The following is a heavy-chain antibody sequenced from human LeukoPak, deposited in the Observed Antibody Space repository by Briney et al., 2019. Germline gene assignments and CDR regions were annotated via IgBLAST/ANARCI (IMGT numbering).Heavy chain of an antibody. V-gene: IGHV4-34*01. Sequence: SETLSLTCAVYGGSFSGYYWSWIRQPPGKGLEWIGEINHSGSTNYNPSLKSRVTISVDTSKNQFSLKLSSVTAADTAVYYCARGRPGYCSSTSCYTRIYYFDYWGQGTLVTVSS. CDR1: GGSFSGYY. CDR3: ARGRPGYCSSTSCYTRIYYFDY. CDR2: INHSGST. J-gene: IGHJ4*02. D-gene: IGHD2-2*02.